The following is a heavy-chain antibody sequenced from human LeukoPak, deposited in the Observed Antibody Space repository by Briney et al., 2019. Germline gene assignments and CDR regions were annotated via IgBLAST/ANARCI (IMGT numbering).Heavy chain of an antibody. D-gene: IGHD3-22*01. V-gene: IGHV4-34*01. CDR3: ARGRSYYDSSGYYFGLAFDI. CDR1: GVSFSGYY. J-gene: IGHJ3*02. CDR2: INHSGST. Sequence: PSETLSLTCAVYGVSFSGYYWSWIRQPPGKGLEWIGEINHSGSTNYNPSLKSRVTISVDTSKNQFSLKLSSVTAADTAVYYCARGRSYYDSSGYYFGLAFDIWGQGTMVTVSS.